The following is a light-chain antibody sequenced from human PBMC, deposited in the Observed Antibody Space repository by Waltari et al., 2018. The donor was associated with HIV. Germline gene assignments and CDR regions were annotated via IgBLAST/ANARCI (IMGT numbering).Light chain of an antibody. CDR3: ATWDDGLSGWV. CDR1: ASTIGSTT. CDR2: NND. Sequence: QSVVTQPPSASGTPGQRVSMSCSGSASTIGSTTVNWYQHLPQTAPKLLIYNNDERPSGVPDRFSASKTGTSASLDISGLQSEDEADYYCATWDDGLSGWVFGGGTKLTVL. V-gene: IGLV1-44*01. J-gene: IGLJ3*02.